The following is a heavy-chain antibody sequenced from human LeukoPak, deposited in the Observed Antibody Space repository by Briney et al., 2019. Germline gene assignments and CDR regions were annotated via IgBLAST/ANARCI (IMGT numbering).Heavy chain of an antibody. J-gene: IGHJ4*02. D-gene: IGHD2-15*01. CDR3: ASTFPYCSGEPCAL. CDR1: GLSFRSFW. CDR2: IRPDGSAG. Sequence: GGSLRLSCAASGLSFRSFWMSWVRQAPGKGLEWVANIRPDGSAGNYVDSVKGRFTISRDNAANSLYLQMSSLRAEDTAVYYCASTFPYCSGEPCALGGQGTLVTVSS. V-gene: IGHV3-7*01.